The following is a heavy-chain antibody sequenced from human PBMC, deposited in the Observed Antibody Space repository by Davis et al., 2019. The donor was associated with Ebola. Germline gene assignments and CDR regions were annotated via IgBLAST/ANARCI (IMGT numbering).Heavy chain of an antibody. CDR2: IDWDDDK. Sequence: SGPTLVKPTQTLTLTCTFSGFSLSTSGMCVSWIRQPPGKALEWLARIDWDDDKYYSTSLKTRLTISKDTSNNQVVLTMTNMDPVDTATYYCARSYIVVVPAAHHDAFDIWGQGTMVTVSS. D-gene: IGHD2-2*01. CDR3: ARSYIVVVPAAHHDAFDI. V-gene: IGHV2-70*11. CDR1: GFSLSTSGMC. J-gene: IGHJ3*02.